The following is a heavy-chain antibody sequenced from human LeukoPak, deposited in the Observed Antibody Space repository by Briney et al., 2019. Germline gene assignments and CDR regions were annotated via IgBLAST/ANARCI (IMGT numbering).Heavy chain of an antibody. CDR3: AKSGGYGLIDY. CDR1: GGSFSGYY. CDR2: INHSGST. Sequence: PSETLSLTCAVYGGSFSGYYWSWIRQPPGKGLEWIGEINHSGSTNYNPSLKSRVTISIDTSKNQVSLKMSSVTAADTAVYYCAKSGGYGLIDYWGQGTLVTVSS. V-gene: IGHV4-34*01. D-gene: IGHD6-25*01. J-gene: IGHJ4*01.